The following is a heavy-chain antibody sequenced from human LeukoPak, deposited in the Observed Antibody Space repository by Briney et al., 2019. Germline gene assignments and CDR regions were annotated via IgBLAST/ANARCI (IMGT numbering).Heavy chain of an antibody. CDR1: GYTFTSYD. V-gene: IGHV1-8*01. CDR2: MNPDTGNT. CDR3: XXXXXXXXXXLTGYFDIWFDP. Sequence: SVXXXCXASGYTFTSYDINWVRQAAGQGLEWMGWMNPDTGNTVYGQKFQGRLTITRNTAISTAYMELSSLRSEDTAVYYCXXXXXXXXXXLTGYFDIWFDPWGQGTLVTVSS. J-gene: IGHJ5*02. D-gene: IGHD3-9*01.